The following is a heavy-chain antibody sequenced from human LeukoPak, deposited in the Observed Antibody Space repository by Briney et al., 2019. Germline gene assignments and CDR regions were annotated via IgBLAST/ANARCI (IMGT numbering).Heavy chain of an antibody. Sequence: PGGSLRLSCAASGFTFSDYYMSWIRQAPGKGLEWVSYISSSSSYTNYADSVKGRSTISRDNSKNTLYLQMNSLRAEDTAVYYCAKERYYYDSSGYYQYYFDYWGQGTLVTVSS. J-gene: IGHJ4*02. CDR2: ISSSSSYT. CDR1: GFTFSDYY. CDR3: AKERYYYDSSGYYQYYFDY. V-gene: IGHV3-11*06. D-gene: IGHD3-22*01.